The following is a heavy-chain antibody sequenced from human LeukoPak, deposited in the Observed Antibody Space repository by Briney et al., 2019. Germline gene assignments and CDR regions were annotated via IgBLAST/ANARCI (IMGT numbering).Heavy chain of an antibody. V-gene: IGHV3-9*01. CDR3: ARDSLVVPDSLFDY. J-gene: IGHJ4*02. D-gene: IGHD2-2*01. Sequence: GGSLRLSCAASGFTFDDYAMHWVRQAPGKGLEWVSVISWNSGSIGYADSVKGRFTISRDNAKNSLYLQMNSLRAEDTAVYYCARDSLVVPDSLFDYWGQGTLVTVSS. CDR2: ISWNSGSI. CDR1: GFTFDDYA.